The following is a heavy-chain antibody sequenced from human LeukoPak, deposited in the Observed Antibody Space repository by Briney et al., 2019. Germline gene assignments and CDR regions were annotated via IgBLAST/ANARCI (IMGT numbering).Heavy chain of an antibody. CDR3: ARAYHYGSGGFDP. CDR2: TYSSGST. V-gene: IGHV4-4*07. Sequence: SETLSLTCTVSGGSISGYHWSWIRQPAGKGLEWIGRTYSSGSTDYNPSLKSRVTMSVDTSKNQFSLKLSSVTAADTAVYYCARAYHYGSGGFDPWGQGTLVTASS. J-gene: IGHJ5*02. CDR1: GGSISGYH. D-gene: IGHD3-10*01.